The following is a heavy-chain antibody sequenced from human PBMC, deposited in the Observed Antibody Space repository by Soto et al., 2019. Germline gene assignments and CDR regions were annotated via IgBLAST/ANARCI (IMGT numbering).Heavy chain of an antibody. CDR3: GKNSGWFNT. CDR2: IDGSGGIT. V-gene: IGHV3-23*01. J-gene: IGHJ5*02. CDR1: GFTFGTTD. Sequence: QLLQSGGGLVQPGGSLTLSCAASGFTFGTTDMSWVRQAPGEGLEWVSTIDGSGGITYYADSVKGRFTISRDNSRNTVYLQMNSLRGDDKALYYCGKNSGWFNTWGQGALVTVSS. D-gene: IGHD3-10*01.